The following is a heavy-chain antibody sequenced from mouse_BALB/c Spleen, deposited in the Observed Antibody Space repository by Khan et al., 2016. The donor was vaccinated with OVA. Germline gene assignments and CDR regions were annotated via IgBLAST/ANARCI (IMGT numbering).Heavy chain of an antibody. Sequence: EVQLQESGPSLVKPSQTLSLTCSVTGDSITSGYWNWIRKFPGNKLEYMGYISSSDSTFYNPSLKSRISITRATSKNQYYFQLISVPNEDTATYYCARWNYRYDGYFDDWGQGTTLTVSS. CDR2: ISSSDST. D-gene: IGHD2-14*01. CDR1: GDSITSGY. V-gene: IGHV3-8*02. J-gene: IGHJ2*01. CDR3: ARWNYRYDGYFDD.